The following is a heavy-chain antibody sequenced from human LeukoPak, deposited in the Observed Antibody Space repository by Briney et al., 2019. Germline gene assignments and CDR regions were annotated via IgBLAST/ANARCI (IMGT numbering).Heavy chain of an antibody. CDR3: ARGGSSSLGSFDH. Sequence: EASVKLSCKASGGTFSSYAISWVRQAPGQGLEWMGGIIPIFGTANYAQKFQGRFTITADESTSTAYMELSSLRSEDTAAYYCARGGSSSLGSFDHWGQGTLVTVSS. V-gene: IGHV1-69*13. CDR2: IIPIFGTA. D-gene: IGHD6-13*01. J-gene: IGHJ4*02. CDR1: GGTFSSYA.